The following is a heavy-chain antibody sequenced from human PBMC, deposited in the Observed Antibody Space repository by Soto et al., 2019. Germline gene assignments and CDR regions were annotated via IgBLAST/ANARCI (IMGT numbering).Heavy chain of an antibody. CDR2: ISGSGGIT. Sequence: EVQLLESGGGLVQPGGSLRLSCAASGFTFSSYAMSWVRQAPGKGLEWVSDISGSGGITYYADSVKGRFTISRDNSKNTLYLQMNSLRAEDTAVYYCTKSAMVRGGGWFDPWGQGTLVTVSS. J-gene: IGHJ5*02. CDR3: TKSAMVRGGGWFDP. CDR1: GFTFSSYA. V-gene: IGHV3-23*01. D-gene: IGHD3-10*01.